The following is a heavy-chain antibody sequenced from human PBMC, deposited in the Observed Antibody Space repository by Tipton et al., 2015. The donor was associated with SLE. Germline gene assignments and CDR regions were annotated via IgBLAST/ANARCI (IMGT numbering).Heavy chain of an antibody. CDR3: ARGGERYYFDY. CDR2: IIHSGVT. CDR1: GESFNGYF. V-gene: IGHV4-34*12. D-gene: IGHD2-21*01. J-gene: IGHJ4*02. Sequence: GLVKPSQTLSLTCAVYGESFNGYFWTWIRQPPGKGLEWIAEIIHSGVTNYNPSLRSRVTISVDTSKNQVSLKLSSVTAADTAVYYCARGGERYYFDYWGQGTLVTVSS.